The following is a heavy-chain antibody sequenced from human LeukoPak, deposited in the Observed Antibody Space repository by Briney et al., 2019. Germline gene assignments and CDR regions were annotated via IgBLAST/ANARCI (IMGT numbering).Heavy chain of an antibody. V-gene: IGHV1-8*01. CDR3: ARDIPLYDSSGSDAFDI. J-gene: IGHJ3*02. CDR2: MNPNSGNT. D-gene: IGHD3-22*01. CDR1: GYTFTSYD. Sequence: ASVKVSCKASGYTFTSYDINWVRQATGQGLEWMGWMNPNSGNTGYAQKFQGRVTMTRNTSISTAYMELSSLRSEDTAVYYCARDIPLYDSSGSDAFDIWGQGTMVTVSS.